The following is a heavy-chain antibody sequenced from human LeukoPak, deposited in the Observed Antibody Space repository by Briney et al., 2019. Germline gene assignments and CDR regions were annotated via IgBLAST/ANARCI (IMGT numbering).Heavy chain of an antibody. CDR3: AGGRRDSGSYGSFVYYYYYYMDV. CDR1: GGSISSYY. CDR2: IYYSGST. Sequence: PSETLSLTCTVSGGSISSYYWRWVRQPPGKGLEWIGYIYYSGSTNYNRSLRRGVTISVDRTKNQCSLRRSSVTAADTAVYYCAGGRRDSGSYGSFVYYYYYYMDVWGKGTTVTVSS. J-gene: IGHJ6*03. D-gene: IGHD3-10*01. V-gene: IGHV4-59*01.